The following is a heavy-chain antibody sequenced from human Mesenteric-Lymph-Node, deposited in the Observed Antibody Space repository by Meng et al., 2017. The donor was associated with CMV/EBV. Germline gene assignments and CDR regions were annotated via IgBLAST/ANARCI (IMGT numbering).Heavy chain of an antibody. J-gene: IGHJ5*02. CDR3: SRVPNGNYGRHDP. CDR2: ISSSGNYM. V-gene: IGHV3-21*01. D-gene: IGHD1-7*01. Sequence: ESLKISCEASGFSFNYYGMNWVRQAPGKGLEWVSSISSSGNYMYYADSVKGRFTISRDNAKNTLYLQMNTLRAEDTAVYYCSRVPNGNYGRHDPWGQGTLVTVSS. CDR1: GFSFNYYG.